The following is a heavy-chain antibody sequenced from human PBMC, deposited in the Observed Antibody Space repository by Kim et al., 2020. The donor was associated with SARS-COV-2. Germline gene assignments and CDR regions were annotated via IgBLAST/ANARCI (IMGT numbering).Heavy chain of an antibody. CDR2: IHPSDSYT. D-gene: IGHD1-1*01. V-gene: IGHV5-10-1*01. CDR1: GFTFTSYW. Sequence: GESLKISCQGSGFTFTSYWIAWVRQVPGKGLEWMGKIHPSDSYTYYNPSFQGHVTFSTDRSFSTAYLKWSSLKASDTAMYYCAREPEAPTSTQDYWGQGTLVTVSS. J-gene: IGHJ4*02. CDR3: AREPEAPTSTQDY.